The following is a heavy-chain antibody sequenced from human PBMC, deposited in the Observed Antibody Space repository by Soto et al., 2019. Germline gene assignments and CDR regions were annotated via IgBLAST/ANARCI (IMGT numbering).Heavy chain of an antibody. CDR2: IYYSGTT. Sequence: PSETLSRTCAVAGYSNSSSNGWGWIRQPPGKGLEWIGYIYYSGTTYYNPSLKSRVTMSVDTSKNQFSLKLTSVTAVDTAVYYCARREIQGPIDYWGQGTLVTVS. CDR1: GYSNSSSNG. D-gene: IGHD1-26*01. V-gene: IGHV4-28*01. CDR3: ARREIQGPIDY. J-gene: IGHJ4*02.